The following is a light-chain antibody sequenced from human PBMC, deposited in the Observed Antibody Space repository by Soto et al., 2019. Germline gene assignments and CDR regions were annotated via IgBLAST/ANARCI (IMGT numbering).Light chain of an antibody. CDR1: QSVSSN. CDR3: QQHNNWPPVT. Sequence: EIVMTQSPATLSVSPGERATLSCRASQSVSSNLAWYQQKPGQAPRLLIYGASTRATGIPARFSGSGSGTEFTLTISSLQSEDFAVYYCQQHNNWPPVTFGQGTKVDIK. J-gene: IGKJ1*01. V-gene: IGKV3-15*01. CDR2: GAS.